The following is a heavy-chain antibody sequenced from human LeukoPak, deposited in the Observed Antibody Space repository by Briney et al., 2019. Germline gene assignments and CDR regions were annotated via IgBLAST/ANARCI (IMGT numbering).Heavy chain of an antibody. CDR1: GGTFSSYA. CDR2: IIPIFGTA. Sequence: ASVKVSCKASGGTFSSYAISWVRQAPGQGLEWMGGIIPIFGTANYAQKFQGRVTITADESTSTAYMELSSLRSEDTAVYYCARARRDGYNLAYYYMDVWGKGTTVTISS. V-gene: IGHV1-69*13. CDR3: ARARRDGYNLAYYYMDV. J-gene: IGHJ6*03. D-gene: IGHD5-24*01.